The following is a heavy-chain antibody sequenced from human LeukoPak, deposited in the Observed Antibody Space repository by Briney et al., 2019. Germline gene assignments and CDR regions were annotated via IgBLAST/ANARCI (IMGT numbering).Heavy chain of an antibody. CDR1: GFTFRIYD. D-gene: IGHD3-9*01. CDR2: ISGSGEST. J-gene: IGHJ4*02. Sequence: GGSLRLSCAVSGFTFRIYDMSWVRQAPGKGLEWVSGISGSGESTYYANSVKGRFTISRDTSKNALYLHMNSLRVEDTAVYYCAKVGQNYHILTYYFDYWGQGTLVTVSS. CDR3: AKVGQNYHILTYYFDY. V-gene: IGHV3-23*01.